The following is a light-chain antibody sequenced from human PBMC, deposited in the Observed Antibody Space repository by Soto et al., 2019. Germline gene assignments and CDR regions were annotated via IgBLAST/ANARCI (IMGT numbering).Light chain of an antibody. CDR2: AAT. J-gene: IGKJ2*01. CDR3: QQADTFPYT. Sequence: IQMTQSPSSVSASVGDRVNITCRASQGVGSWLAWYQHKSGKAPMLLIYAATSLQSGVPSRFSGSGSRTDFTLTISSLQPEDFGTYYCQQADTFPYTFGQGTKLEIK. CDR1: QGVGSW. V-gene: IGKV1-12*01.